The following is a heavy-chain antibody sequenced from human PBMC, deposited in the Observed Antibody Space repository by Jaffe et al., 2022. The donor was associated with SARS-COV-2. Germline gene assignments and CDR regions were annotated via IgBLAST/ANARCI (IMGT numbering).Heavy chain of an antibody. D-gene: IGHD1-26*01. CDR3: ARVNPSSGSYYDAFDI. V-gene: IGHV3-73*01. CDR1: GFTFSGSS. Sequence: EVQLVESGGGLVQPGGSLKLSCAASGFTFSGSSIHWVRQASGKGLEWIGRIRLKYYTYATDYGASLKGRFTISRDDSKDTAYLQLNSLKAEDTAMYYCARVNPSSGSYYDAFDIWGQGTVVTVSS. CDR2: IRLKYYTYAT. J-gene: IGHJ3*02.